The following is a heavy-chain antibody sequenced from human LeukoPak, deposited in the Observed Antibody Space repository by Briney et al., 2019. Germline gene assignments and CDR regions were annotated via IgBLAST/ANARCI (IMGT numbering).Heavy chain of an antibody. J-gene: IGHJ4*02. CDR1: GFSFSGYR. CDR3: ARGPNSNWSGLDF. CDR2: ISPTGSTT. V-gene: IGHV3-74*01. Sequence: GGSLRLSCAVSGFSFSGYRMHWARQAPGKGLVWVSRISPTGSTTSYADSVKGRFTVSRDNAKNTLYLQVNNLRAEDTAVYYCARGPNSNWSGLDFWGQGTLLTVSS. D-gene: IGHD6-6*01.